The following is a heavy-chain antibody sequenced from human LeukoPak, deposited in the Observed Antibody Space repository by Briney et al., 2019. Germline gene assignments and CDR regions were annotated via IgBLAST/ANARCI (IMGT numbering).Heavy chain of an antibody. V-gene: IGHV4-38-2*02. J-gene: IGHJ4*02. D-gene: IGHD2-21*01. CDR3: ARDVDRFDY. Sequence: KPSETLSLTCSVSSFSISSGHYWGWIRQPPGKGLEWIGSIYHNGPTYYNPSLKSRVTISVDTSKNHFSLTLTSVTAADTAVYYCARDVDRFDYWGQGTLVTVSS. CDR1: SFSISSGHY. CDR2: IYHNGPT.